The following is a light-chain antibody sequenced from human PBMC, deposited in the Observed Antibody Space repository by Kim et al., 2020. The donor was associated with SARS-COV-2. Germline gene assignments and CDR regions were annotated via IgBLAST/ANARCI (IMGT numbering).Light chain of an antibody. CDR1: SLRSYY. CDR2: GKN. Sequence: SSELTQDPAVSVALGQTVRITCQGDSLRSYYASWYQQKPGHAPLLVIYGKNNRPSGTPDRFSGSSSGNTASLTITGAQAEDEADYYCNSRDSSGNVVFGGGTQLTVL. CDR3: NSRDSSGNVV. J-gene: IGLJ2*01. V-gene: IGLV3-19*01.